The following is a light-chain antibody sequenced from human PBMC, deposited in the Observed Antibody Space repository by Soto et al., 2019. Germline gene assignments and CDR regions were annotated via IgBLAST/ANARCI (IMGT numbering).Light chain of an antibody. CDR2: DVS. V-gene: IGLV2-14*03. Sequence: QSALTQPASVSGSPGQSITISCTGTSSDVGGYNYVSWYQQHPGKAPKLMIYDVSDRPSGVSRRFSGSKSGNMASLTISGLQAEDEADYYCSSYTSSSTPYVFGTGTKLTVL. CDR1: SSDVGGYNY. J-gene: IGLJ1*01. CDR3: SSYTSSSTPYV.